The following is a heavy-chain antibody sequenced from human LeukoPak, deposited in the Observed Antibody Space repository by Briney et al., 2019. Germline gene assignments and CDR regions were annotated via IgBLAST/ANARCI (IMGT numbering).Heavy chain of an antibody. V-gene: IGHV4-39*01. CDR1: GGSISSNSYY. CDR2: IYYAGST. Sequence: PSETLSLTCTVSGGSISSNSYYWGWIRQPPGKGLEWIGTIYYAGSTYYNPSLKSRVTISVDTSKNQLSLKLSSVTAAATDVYYCPRRGYHILSGYYRDVWGKGTTVTVSS. CDR3: PRRGYHILSGYYRDV. J-gene: IGHJ6*04. D-gene: IGHD3-9*01.